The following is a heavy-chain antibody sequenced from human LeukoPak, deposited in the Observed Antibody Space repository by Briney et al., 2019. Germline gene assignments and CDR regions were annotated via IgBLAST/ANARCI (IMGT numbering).Heavy chain of an antibody. V-gene: IGHV3-11*01. J-gene: IGHJ4*02. CDR1: GFTFTDYY. D-gene: IGHD4-17*01. CDR3: ARVGRLQYGDYVAFDY. CDR2: ISVSGTTM. Sequence: KAGVSLRLSCATSGFTFTDYYMSWIRQAPGKGLEWVSYISVSGTTMYYADSVKGRFTLSRDNAKNSLYLQMNSLRAEDTAVYYCARVGRLQYGDYVAFDYWGQGALVTVSS.